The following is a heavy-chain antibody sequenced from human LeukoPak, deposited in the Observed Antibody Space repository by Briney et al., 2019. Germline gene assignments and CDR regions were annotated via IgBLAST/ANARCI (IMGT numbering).Heavy chain of an antibody. CDR3: ASRIAAAGTGDY. J-gene: IGHJ4*02. D-gene: IGHD6-13*01. CDR1: GFTFSSYG. Sequence: PGGSLRLSCAASGFTFSSYGMHWVRQAPGKGLEWVAVISYDGSNKYYADSVKGRFTISRDNSKNTLYLQMNSLRAEDTAVYYCASRIAAAGTGDYWGQGTLVTVSS. V-gene: IGHV3-30*03. CDR2: ISYDGSNK.